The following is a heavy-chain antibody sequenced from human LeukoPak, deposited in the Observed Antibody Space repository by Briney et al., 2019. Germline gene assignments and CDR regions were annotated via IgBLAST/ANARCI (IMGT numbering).Heavy chain of an antibody. J-gene: IGHJ5*02. CDR3: ARDLIIPAASNWFDP. Sequence: GGSLRLSCAASGFTFSNYWMSWVRQAPGKGLEWVANIKHDGSEKYYVDSEKGRFTISRDNAKNSLYLQMSSLRAEDTAVYYCARDLIIPAASNWFDPWGQGTLVTVSS. D-gene: IGHD2-2*01. V-gene: IGHV3-7*01. CDR2: IKHDGSEK. CDR1: GFTFSNYW.